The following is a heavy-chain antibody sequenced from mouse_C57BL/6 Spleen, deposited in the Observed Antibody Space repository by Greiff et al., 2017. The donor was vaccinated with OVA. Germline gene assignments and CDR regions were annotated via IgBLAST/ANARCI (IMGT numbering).Heavy chain of an antibody. D-gene: IGHD2-5*01. V-gene: IGHV10-1*01. CDR1: GFSFNTYA. CDR2: IRSKSNNYAT. CDR3: VRHYDDLYYSNTLDY. J-gene: IGHJ2*01. Sequence: EVQVVESGGGLVQPKGSLKLSCAASGFSFNTYAMNWVRQAPGKGLEWVARIRSKSNNYATYYADSVKDRFTISRDDSESMLYLQMNNLKTEDTAMYYCVRHYDDLYYSNTLDYWGQGTTLTVSS.